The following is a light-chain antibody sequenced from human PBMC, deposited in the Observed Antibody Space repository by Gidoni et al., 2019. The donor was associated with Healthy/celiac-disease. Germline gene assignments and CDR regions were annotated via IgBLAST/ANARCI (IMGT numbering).Light chain of an antibody. CDR2: AAS. CDR1: QSISSY. J-gene: IGKJ2*02. Sequence: DIQMTQSPSSLSASVGDRVTITCRASQSISSYLNWYQQKPGKAPKRLIYAASSLQSGVPSRFSGSGSGTDFTLTISSLQPEDFATYYCQQSYSTPRCTFGQGTKLEIK. CDR3: QQSYSTPRCT. V-gene: IGKV1-39*01.